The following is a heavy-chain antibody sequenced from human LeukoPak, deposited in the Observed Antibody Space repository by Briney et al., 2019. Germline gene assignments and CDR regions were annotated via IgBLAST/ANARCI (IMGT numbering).Heavy chain of an antibody. D-gene: IGHD4-17*01. J-gene: IGHJ4*02. CDR1: GYIFINYW. CDR3: AGARHGDYRWDY. V-gene: IGHV5-51*01. Sequence: GESLKISCKDSGYIFINYWIGWVRQMPGKGLEWMGIIHSADSNTKYSPSFQGQVTISADKSISTAYLQWSGLKASDTAMYYCAGARHGDYRWDYWGQGTLVTVSS. CDR2: IHSADSNT.